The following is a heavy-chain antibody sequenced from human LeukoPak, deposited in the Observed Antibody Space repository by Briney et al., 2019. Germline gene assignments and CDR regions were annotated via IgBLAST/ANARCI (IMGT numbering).Heavy chain of an antibody. J-gene: IGHJ4*02. CDR2: IWSDGSNK. CDR1: GFTFSSYG. D-gene: IGHD2-21*02. Sequence: GGSLRLSCAASGFTFSSYGMPWVRQAPGKGLEWVAVIWSDGSNKYYADSVKGRFTISRDNSKNTLHLQMNSLRAEDTAVYYCARADCGGDCYVGYWGQGTLVTVSS. V-gene: IGHV3-33*01. CDR3: ARADCGGDCYVGY.